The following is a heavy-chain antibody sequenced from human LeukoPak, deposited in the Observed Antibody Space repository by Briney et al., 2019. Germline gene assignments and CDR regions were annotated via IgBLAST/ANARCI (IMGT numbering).Heavy chain of an antibody. D-gene: IGHD6-13*01. CDR3: ARQRTGYSSSHFDY. CDR2: IKQDGSEK. V-gene: IGHV3-7*01. Sequence: GGSLRLSCAASGFTFTNYWMSWVRQAPGKGLEWVANIKQDGSEKYYVDSVKGRFTISRGNAKNSLYLQMNSLRAEDTAVYYCARQRTGYSSSHFDYWGQGTLVTVSS. CDR1: GFTFTNYW. J-gene: IGHJ4*02.